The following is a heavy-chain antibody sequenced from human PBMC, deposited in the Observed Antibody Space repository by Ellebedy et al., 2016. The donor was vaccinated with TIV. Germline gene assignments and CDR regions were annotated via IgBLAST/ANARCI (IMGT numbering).Heavy chain of an antibody. CDR2: IWYDGSNK. CDR1: GFTFSSYG. J-gene: IGHJ6*02. CDR3: ARDGITSGWSSDLSYYYGMDV. Sequence: GESLKISXAASGFTFSSYGMHWVRQAPGKGLEWVAVIWYDGSNKYYADSVKGRFTISRDNSKNTLYLQMNSLRAEDTAVYYCARDGITSGWSSDLSYYYGMDVWGQGTTVTVSS. D-gene: IGHD6-19*01. V-gene: IGHV3-33*01.